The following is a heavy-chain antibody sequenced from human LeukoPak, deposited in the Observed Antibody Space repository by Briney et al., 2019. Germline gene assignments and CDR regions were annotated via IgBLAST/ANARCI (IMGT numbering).Heavy chain of an antibody. D-gene: IGHD6-13*01. CDR3: ARSSYSSSWYTQSFLSDYYMDV. CDR1: GFTFSSYS. J-gene: IGHJ6*03. Sequence: GGSLRLSCAASGFTFSSYSMNWVRQAPGKGLEWVSYISRSSSTIYFADSVKGRFTISRDNAKNSLYLQMNSLRAEDTAVYYCARSSYSSSWYTQSFLSDYYMDVWGKGTTVTVSS. CDR2: ISRSSSTI. V-gene: IGHV3-48*01.